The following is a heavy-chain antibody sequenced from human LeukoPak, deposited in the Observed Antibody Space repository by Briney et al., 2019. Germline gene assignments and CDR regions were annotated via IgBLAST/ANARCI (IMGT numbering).Heavy chain of an antibody. CDR3: AKVEGIAVVGGIFDY. V-gene: IGHV3-23*01. D-gene: IGHD6-19*01. Sequence: GGSLRLSCAASGFTFSSYAMSWVRQAPGKGLEWVSAISGSGGSTYYADSVKGRFTISRDNSKNTLYLQMNSLRAEDTAVYYCAKVEGIAVVGGIFDYWGQGTLVTVSS. J-gene: IGHJ4*02. CDR2: ISGSGGST. CDR1: GFTFSSYA.